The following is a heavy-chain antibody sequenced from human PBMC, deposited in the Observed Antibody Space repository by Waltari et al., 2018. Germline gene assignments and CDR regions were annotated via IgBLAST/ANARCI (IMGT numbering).Heavy chain of an antibody. CDR1: GGSFIGYF. D-gene: IGHD2-21*02. J-gene: IGHJ6*02. CDR2: IDHSGST. CDR3: ARGASVVTPWRRIMDV. Sequence: QVQLQQWGAGLLKPSETLSLTCAVYGGSFIGYFWNWIRQAPGQGLEWIAEIDHSGSTNYNPSLKSRVTISLDMSKNLFSLNLSSVTAADTAVFFCARGASVVTPWRRIMDVWGQGTTVTVSS. V-gene: IGHV4-34*01.